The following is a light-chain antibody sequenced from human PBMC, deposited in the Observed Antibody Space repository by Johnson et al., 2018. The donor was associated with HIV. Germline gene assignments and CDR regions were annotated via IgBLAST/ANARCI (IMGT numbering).Light chain of an antibody. J-gene: IGLJ1*01. CDR1: SSNIGNNY. Sequence: QSVLTQPPSVSAAPGQKVTISCSGSSSNIGNNYVSWYQQLPGTAPKLLIYDNGKRPSGIPDRFSGSKSGTSATLGITGLQTGDEADYYCGTWDSSLRVGFFGTGTKVTVL. CDR2: DNG. CDR3: GTWDSSLRVGF. V-gene: IGLV1-51*01.